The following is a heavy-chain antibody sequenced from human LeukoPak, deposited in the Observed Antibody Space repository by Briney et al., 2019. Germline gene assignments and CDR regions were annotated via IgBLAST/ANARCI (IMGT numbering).Heavy chain of an antibody. CDR2: IIPIFGTA. CDR1: GGTFSSYA. CDR3: ARDGLIYYGSGSYSSYSYYGMDV. J-gene: IGHJ6*02. Sequence: VKVSFKASGGTFSSYAISWVRQAPGQGLEWMGGIIPIFGTANYAQKFQGRVTITADESTSTAYMELSSLRSEDTAVYYCARDGLIYYGSGSYSSYSYYGMDVRGQGTTVTVSS. V-gene: IGHV1-69*13. D-gene: IGHD3-10*01.